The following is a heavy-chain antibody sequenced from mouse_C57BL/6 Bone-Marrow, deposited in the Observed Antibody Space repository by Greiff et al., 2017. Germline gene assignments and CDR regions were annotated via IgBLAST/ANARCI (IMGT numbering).Heavy chain of an antibody. CDR3: ARPNYYGSSYDYYAMDY. CDR1: GFTFSSYG. V-gene: IGHV5-6*01. D-gene: IGHD1-1*01. J-gene: IGHJ4*01. Sequence: VQLVESGGDLVKPEGSLKLSCAASGFTFSSYGMSWVRQTPDKRLEWVATISSGGSYTYYPDSVKGRFTISRDNAKNTLYLQMSSLKSEDTAMYYCARPNYYGSSYDYYAMDYWGQGTSVTVSS. CDR2: ISSGGSYT.